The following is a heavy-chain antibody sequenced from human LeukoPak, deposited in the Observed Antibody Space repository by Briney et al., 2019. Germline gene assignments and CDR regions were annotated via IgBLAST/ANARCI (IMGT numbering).Heavy chain of an antibody. CDR1: GYSISSGYY. V-gene: IGHV4-38-2*02. J-gene: IGHJ5*02. CDR2: IYHSGST. CDR3: ARDAAGFDP. D-gene: IGHD1-14*01. Sequence: SETLSLTCTVSGYSISSGYYWGWIRPPPGKGLEWIGSIYHSGSTYYNPSLKSRVTISVDTSKNQFSLKLSSVTAADTAVYYCARDAAGFDPWGQGTLVTVSS.